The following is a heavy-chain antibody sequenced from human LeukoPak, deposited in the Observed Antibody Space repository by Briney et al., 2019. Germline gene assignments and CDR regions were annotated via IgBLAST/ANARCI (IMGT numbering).Heavy chain of an antibody. CDR1: GFTFSTYN. CDR3: VRDNSRGQSLGVIY. Sequence: GGSLRLSCAVSGFTFSTYNMNWVRQAPGRGLEWISYNNADSSTRQYADSVRGRFTTSRDNAKNSLYLQMNSLRAEDTAVYYCVRDNSRGQSLGVIYWGQGSLVTVS. CDR2: NNADSSTR. V-gene: IGHV3-48*01. J-gene: IGHJ4*02. D-gene: IGHD3-22*01.